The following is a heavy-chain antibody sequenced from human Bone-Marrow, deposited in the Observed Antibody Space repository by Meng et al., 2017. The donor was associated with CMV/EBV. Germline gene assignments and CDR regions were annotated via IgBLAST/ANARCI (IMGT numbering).Heavy chain of an antibody. CDR3: AHRQSAAGQFDY. CDR2: IYWDDDN. Sequence: TCNFSGFSLTSGVGVGWIRQPPGKALEWLALIYWDDDNRYSPSLKSRLTLTKDTSKNQVFLTMTNVDPVDTATYFCAHRQSAAGQFDYWGQGTLVTVSS. V-gene: IGHV2-5*02. J-gene: IGHJ4*02. CDR1: GFSLTSGVG. D-gene: IGHD6-13*01.